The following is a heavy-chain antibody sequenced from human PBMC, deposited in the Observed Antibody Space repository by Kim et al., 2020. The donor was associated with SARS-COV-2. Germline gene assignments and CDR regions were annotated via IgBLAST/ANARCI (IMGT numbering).Heavy chain of an antibody. J-gene: IGHJ3*02. CDR2: INSDGSST. V-gene: IGHV3-74*01. Sequence: GGSLRLSCAASGFTFSSYWMHWVRQAPGMGLVWVSRINSDGSSTSYADSVKGRFTISRDNAKNTLYLQMNSLRAEDTAVYYCARVGDYYDSSGYYSDAFDIWGQGTMVTVSS. CDR3: ARVGDYYDSSGYYSDAFDI. CDR1: GFTFSSYW. D-gene: IGHD3-22*01.